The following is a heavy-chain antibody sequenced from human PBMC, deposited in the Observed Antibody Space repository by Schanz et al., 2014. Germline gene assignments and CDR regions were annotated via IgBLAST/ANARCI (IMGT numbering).Heavy chain of an antibody. Sequence: EVQLVESGGGLAQPGGSLRLSCAASGITFSGYSMNWVRQAPGKGLEWVSYISGSSSTKYYADSVKGRFTISRDNGKTSLYLQMNSLRAEDTAVYFCARDYESALSSPRHDAFDVWGQGTVVTVSS. J-gene: IGHJ3*01. CDR3: ARDYESALSSPRHDAFDV. D-gene: IGHD3-22*01. CDR2: ISGSSSTK. CDR1: GITFSGYS. V-gene: IGHV3-48*01.